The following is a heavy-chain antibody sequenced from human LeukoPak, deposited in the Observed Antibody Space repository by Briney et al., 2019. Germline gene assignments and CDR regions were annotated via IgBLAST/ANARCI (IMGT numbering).Heavy chain of an antibody. CDR3: AKVLTAAGLDL. J-gene: IGHJ5*02. Sequence: SEALSLTCSVSGGSMSDSITWGWVRQPPGKGLEWLANIHDDGRTAPNPSLRSRLTISQDRSKNQFSLKVSSVTAADTAFYYCAKVLTAAGLDLWGQGILVTVSS. CDR1: GGSMSDSIT. V-gene: IGHV4/OR15-8*01. D-gene: IGHD6-25*01. CDR2: IHDDGRT.